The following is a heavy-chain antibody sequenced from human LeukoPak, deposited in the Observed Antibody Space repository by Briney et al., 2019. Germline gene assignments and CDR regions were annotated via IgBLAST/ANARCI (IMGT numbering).Heavy chain of an antibody. CDR2: ISNSGDSI. J-gene: IGHJ4*01. D-gene: IGHD3-16*02. Sequence: PGGSLRLSCAASGFTYRSYEMNWVRQAPGKGLEWVSFISNSGDSIYYADSVKGRFTISRDNAKNSLFLQMNSLRAEDTAVYYCARSEARFMLSWGHGTLVTVSS. CDR3: ARSEARFMLS. CDR1: GFTYRSYE. V-gene: IGHV3-48*03.